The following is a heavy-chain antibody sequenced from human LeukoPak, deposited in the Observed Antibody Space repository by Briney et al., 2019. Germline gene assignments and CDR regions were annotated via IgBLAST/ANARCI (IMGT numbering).Heavy chain of an antibody. CDR2: ISSSGSTI. CDR3: ARDGGDYGSGSYYAY. V-gene: IGHV3-48*03. CDR1: GFTFGDYA. Sequence: GGSLRLSCTPSGFTFGDYAMNWVRQAPGKGLEWVSYISSSGSTIYYADSVKGRFTISRDNAKKSLYLQMDSLRAEDTAVYYCARDGGDYGSGSYYAYWGQGTLVTVSS. J-gene: IGHJ4*02. D-gene: IGHD3-10*01.